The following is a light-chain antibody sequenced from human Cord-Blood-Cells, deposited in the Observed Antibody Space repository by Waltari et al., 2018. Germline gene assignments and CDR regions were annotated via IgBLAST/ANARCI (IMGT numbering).Light chain of an antibody. J-gene: IGLJ2*01. V-gene: IGLV2-14*01. CDR3: SSYTSSSTLEVV. Sequence: QSALTQPASVSGSPGQSITISCTGTSSDVGGYNYVSWYQQHPGKAPKLMIYEVSNRPSGVSTAFAGSKAGNTASLSISGLQAEDEADYYCSSYTSSSTLEVVFGGGTKLTVL. CDR2: EVS. CDR1: SSDVGGYNY.